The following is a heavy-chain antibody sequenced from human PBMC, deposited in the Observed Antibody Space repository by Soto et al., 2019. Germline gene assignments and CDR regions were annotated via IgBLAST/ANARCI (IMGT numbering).Heavy chain of an antibody. V-gene: IGHV1-46*01. CDR3: ARGGHVVVVTAALDY. CDR2: VNPSGGHT. J-gene: IGHJ4*02. D-gene: IGHD2-21*02. Sequence: QVQLMQSGAEVKKPGASVKVSCKASGDTFTDYYIHWVRQAPGQGLEWMGTVNPSGGHTTYAQHFLGRVTMTRDTSTSTVYMALTSLTSDDTAIYYCARGGHVVVVTAALDYWGQGTLVTVSS. CDR1: GDTFTDYY.